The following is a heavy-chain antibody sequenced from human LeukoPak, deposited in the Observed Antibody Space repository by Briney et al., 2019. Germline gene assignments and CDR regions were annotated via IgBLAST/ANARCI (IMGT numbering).Heavy chain of an antibody. V-gene: IGHV4-34*01. Sequence: SETLSLTCAVYGGSFSGYYWSWIRQPPGKGLEWIGEINHSGSTNYNPSLKSRVTISVGTSKNQFSLKLSSVTAADTAVYYCARGDSSGWSNWFDPWGQGTLVTVSS. CDR3: ARGDSSGWSNWFDP. J-gene: IGHJ5*02. D-gene: IGHD6-19*01. CDR1: GGSFSGYY. CDR2: INHSGST.